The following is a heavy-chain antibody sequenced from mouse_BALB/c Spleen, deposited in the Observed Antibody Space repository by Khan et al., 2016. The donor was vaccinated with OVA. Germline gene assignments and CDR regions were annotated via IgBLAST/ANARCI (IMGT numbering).Heavy chain of an antibody. CDR3: GREWCSWFPY. CDR1: GYIFIDYN. D-gene: IGHD1-3*01. CDR2: ISPGSGNT. V-gene: IGHV1-77*01. Sequence: QVQLKESGTELARPGASVKLSCKASGYIFIDYNINWVKQRTGQGLEWIGEISPGSGNTYYNEKFKGKATLTADQYSSTAYMQLSSLTSEDSAGYFWGREWCSWFPYWGQGTLVTVSA. J-gene: IGHJ3*01.